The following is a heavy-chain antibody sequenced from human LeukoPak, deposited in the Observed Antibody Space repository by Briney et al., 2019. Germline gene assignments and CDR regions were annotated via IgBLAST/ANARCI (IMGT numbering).Heavy chain of an antibody. Sequence: GRSLRLSCAASGFTFSSYAMHWVRQAPGKGLVWVSRINSDGSSTSYADSVKGRFTISRDNAKNTLYLQMNSLRAEDTAVYYCARTPKTYSSGWFDYWGQGTLVTVSS. CDR2: INSDGSST. CDR1: GFTFSSYA. V-gene: IGHV3-74*01. D-gene: IGHD6-19*01. J-gene: IGHJ5*01. CDR3: ARTPKTYSSGWFDY.